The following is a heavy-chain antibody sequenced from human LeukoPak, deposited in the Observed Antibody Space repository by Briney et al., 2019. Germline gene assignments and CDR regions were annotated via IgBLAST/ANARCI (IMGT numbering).Heavy chain of an antibody. CDR2: ISSSSTYI. CDR3: ARGEAVAAPPDY. CDR1: GFTFSSYS. J-gene: IGHJ4*02. Sequence: PGVSLRLSCAASGFTFSSYSMSWVRQAPGKGLEWVSSISSSSTYIYYADSLKGRFTISRDNAKNSLYPQMNSLRAEDTAVYYCARGEAVAAPPDYWGQGTLVTVSS. V-gene: IGHV3-21*01. D-gene: IGHD6-19*01.